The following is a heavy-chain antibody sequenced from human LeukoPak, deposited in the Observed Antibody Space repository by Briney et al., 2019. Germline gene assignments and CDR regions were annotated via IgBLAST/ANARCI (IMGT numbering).Heavy chain of an antibody. V-gene: IGHV5-51*01. J-gene: IGHJ5*02. D-gene: IGHD3-10*01. Sequence: GESLKISCKGSGYNFARSWIGWVRQMPGKGLEWMGIIYPDDSETRYSPSFQGQVTISADKSISAAYLQWSSLKASDTAMYYCARQGGFGEFDPWGQGTLVTVSS. CDR1: GYNFARSW. CDR2: IYPDDSET. CDR3: ARQGGFGEFDP.